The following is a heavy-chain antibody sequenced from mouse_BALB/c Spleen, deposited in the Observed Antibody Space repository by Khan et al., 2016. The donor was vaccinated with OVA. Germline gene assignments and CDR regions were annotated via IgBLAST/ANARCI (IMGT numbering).Heavy chain of an antibody. CDR3: TRAGYGAFAY. J-gene: IGHJ3*01. CDR2: IYPGNSDT. Sequence: VQLQQSGTVLARPGASVKMSCKASGYIFTNYWMHWVKQRPGQGLEWIGGIYPGNSDTSYNQKFKGKAKLTAVTSASTAYMELSSLTNEDSAVHYCTRAGYGAFAYWGQGTLVTVSA. V-gene: IGHV1-5*01. CDR1: GYIFTNYW. D-gene: IGHD3-1*01.